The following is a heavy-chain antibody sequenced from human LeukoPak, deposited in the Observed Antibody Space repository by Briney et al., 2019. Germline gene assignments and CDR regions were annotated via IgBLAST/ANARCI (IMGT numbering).Heavy chain of an antibody. D-gene: IGHD2-2*01. CDR2: IYYTGSP. CDR3: ARHDCTGSSCYSDY. Sequence: SETLSLTCTVSGGSISIGSYYWGWIRQPPGKGLEWLGNIYYTGSPHYNPSLKSRVTISVDTSKDQFSLKVTSVTAADTAVDFCARHDCTGSSCYSDYWGHGARVIVSS. CDR1: GGSISIGSYY. J-gene: IGHJ4*01. V-gene: IGHV4-39*01.